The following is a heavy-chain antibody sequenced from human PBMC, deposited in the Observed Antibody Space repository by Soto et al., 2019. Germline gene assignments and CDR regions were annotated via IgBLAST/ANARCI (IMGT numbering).Heavy chain of an antibody. CDR3: AGGRYGDY. D-gene: IGHD1-1*01. V-gene: IGHV1-18*01. J-gene: IGHJ4*02. CDR1: GYDFTTYG. CDR2: ISAHNGNT. Sequence: QVHLVQSGAEVKKPGASVKVSCKGSGYDFTTYGITWVRQAPGQGREWMAWISAHNGNTDYAQKLQGRVTVTRDTSTNTGYTELTSLRSDDTARDNCAGGRYGDYWGQGARVTVSS.